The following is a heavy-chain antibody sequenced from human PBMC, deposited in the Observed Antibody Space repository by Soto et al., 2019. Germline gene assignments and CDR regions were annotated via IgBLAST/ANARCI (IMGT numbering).Heavy chain of an antibody. D-gene: IGHD3-10*01. CDR1: GFTFSSYS. Sequence: PGGSLRLSSAASGFTFSSYSMSWVRQSPGKGLEWVSGFRTSGDGGTTYYADSVKGRFTISRDNSKNMLFLQMNSLRAEDTAIYYCAKKVNSGPGSQYFDYWGQGTLVTVSS. J-gene: IGHJ4*02. V-gene: IGHV3-23*01. CDR3: AKKVNSGPGSQYFDY. CDR2: FRTSGDGGTT.